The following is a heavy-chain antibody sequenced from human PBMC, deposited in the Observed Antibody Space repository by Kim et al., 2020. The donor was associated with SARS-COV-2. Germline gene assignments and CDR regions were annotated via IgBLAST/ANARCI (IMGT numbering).Heavy chain of an antibody. CDR1: GCSISSSSYY. CDR3: ARHGGVGYNFYFYGMDV. Sequence: SETLSLTCTVSGCSISSSSYYWGWIRQPPGKGLEWVGSFYYSGSTYYNPSLKSRVTISVDTSKNQFSLKLSSVTAADTAVYYCARHGGVGYNFYFYGMDVWGQGTTVTVSS. CDR2: FYYSGST. V-gene: IGHV4-39*01. J-gene: IGHJ6*02. D-gene: IGHD5-12*01.